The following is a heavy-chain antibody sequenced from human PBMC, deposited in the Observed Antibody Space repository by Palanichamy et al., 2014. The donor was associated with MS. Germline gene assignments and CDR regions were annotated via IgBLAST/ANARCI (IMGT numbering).Heavy chain of an antibody. CDR1: GYSFTGYW. Sequence: EVQLVQSGAEVKKPGESLKISCKGSGYSFTGYWIGWVRQMPGKGLEWMGIIYPGDSDTRYSPSFKGQVTISADKSLSTAYLQWSSLKAADTAVYYCVRRNYFYYMDVWGTGTTVTVSS. J-gene: IGHJ6*03. CDR3: VRRNYFYYMDV. V-gene: IGHV5-51*01. CDR2: IYPGDSDT.